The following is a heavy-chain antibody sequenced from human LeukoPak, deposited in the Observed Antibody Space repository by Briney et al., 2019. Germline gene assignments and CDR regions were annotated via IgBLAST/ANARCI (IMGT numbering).Heavy chain of an antibody. CDR2: ISGSDGST. D-gene: IGHD2-2*01. V-gene: IGHV3-23*01. Sequence: LTGGSLRLSCAVSGFTFSSYAMSWVRQAPGKGLEWVSAISGSDGSTYYADSVKGRFTISRDNSKNTLYLQMNSLRAEDTAVYYCAKSRSSSAHGYWGQGTLVTVSS. CDR3: AKSRSSSAHGY. J-gene: IGHJ4*02. CDR1: GFTFSSYA.